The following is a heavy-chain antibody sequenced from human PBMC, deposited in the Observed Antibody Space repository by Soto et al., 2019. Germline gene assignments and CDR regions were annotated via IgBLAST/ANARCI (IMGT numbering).Heavy chain of an antibody. J-gene: IGHJ4*02. Sequence: QVQLQESGPGLVKPSQTLSLTCTVSGDSISNVNYCWSWIRQPPDKGLEWIGHILDGGSTYNNPSLTSRVTISVDPSKNQFSLQLRSVSAADTAVYYCARGPSGDKVDYWGQGTLVTVSS. CDR2: ILDGGST. CDR3: ARGPSGDKVDY. CDR1: GDSISNVNYC. D-gene: IGHD7-27*01. V-gene: IGHV4-30-4*01.